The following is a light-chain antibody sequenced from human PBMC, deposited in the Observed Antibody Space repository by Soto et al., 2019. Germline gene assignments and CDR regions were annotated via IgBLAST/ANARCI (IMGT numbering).Light chain of an antibody. V-gene: IGLV2-23*03. J-gene: IGLJ3*02. CDR3: CSYAGSSTFPWV. CDR2: EGD. Sequence: QSVLTQPASVSGSPGQSITISCTGTSSDVGSYNLVSWYQQHPGKAPKLMIYEGDKRPSGVSNRFSGSKSGNTASLTISGLQAEDEADYYCCSYAGSSTFPWVFGGGTQLTVL. CDR1: SSDVGSYNL.